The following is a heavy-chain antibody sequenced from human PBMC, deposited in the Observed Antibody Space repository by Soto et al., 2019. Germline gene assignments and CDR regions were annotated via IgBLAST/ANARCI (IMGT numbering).Heavy chain of an antibody. CDR2: IYHSGST. Sequence: PSETLSLTCAVSGGSISSGGYSWSWIRQPPGKGLEWIGYIYHSGSTYYNPSLKSRVTISVDRSKNQFSLKLSSVTAADTAVYYCAREGSHDYSNLYGMDVWGQGTTVTVSS. J-gene: IGHJ6*02. CDR3: AREGSHDYSNLYGMDV. V-gene: IGHV4-30-2*01. CDR1: GGSISSGGYS. D-gene: IGHD4-4*01.